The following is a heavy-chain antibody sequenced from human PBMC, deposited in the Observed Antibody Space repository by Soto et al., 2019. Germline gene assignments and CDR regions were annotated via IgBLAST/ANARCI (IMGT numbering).Heavy chain of an antibody. CDR1: GYTFTSYA. CDR3: GRGSGYYLPDY. D-gene: IGHD5-12*01. J-gene: IGHJ4*02. Sequence: ASLKVDCMTAGYTFTSYAMRCRRQTNGQRLELMGWINAGNGNTKYSQKFQGRVTITRDTSASTAYMELSSLRSEDTAVYYCGRGSGYYLPDYWGQGPLVTVSS. CDR2: INAGNGNT. V-gene: IGHV1-3*01.